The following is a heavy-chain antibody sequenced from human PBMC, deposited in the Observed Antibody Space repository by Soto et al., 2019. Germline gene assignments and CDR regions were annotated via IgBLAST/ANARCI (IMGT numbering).Heavy chain of an antibody. CDR3: ARDLGYYGSGSYGSGMAV. CDR2: ISYYGSNK. CDR1: GFTFSSYA. J-gene: IGHJ6*02. D-gene: IGHD3-10*01. Sequence: GSLRLSCAASGFTFSSYAMHWVRQAPGKGLEWVSVISYYGSNKYYADSVKGRFTISRDNYKNTLYLQMNSLRAEDTAVYYCARDLGYYGSGSYGSGMAVWGQGTTVTVSS. V-gene: IGHV3-30-3*01.